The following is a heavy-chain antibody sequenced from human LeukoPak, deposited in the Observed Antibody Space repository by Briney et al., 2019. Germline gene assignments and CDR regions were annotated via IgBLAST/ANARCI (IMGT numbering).Heavy chain of an antibody. Sequence: SETLSLTCAVYGGSFSGYYWSWIRQPPGKGLEWIGEINHSGSTYYNPSLKSRVTISVDTSKNQFSLKLSSVTAADTAVYYCARVRFAVAANDYWGQGTLVTVSS. V-gene: IGHV4-34*01. D-gene: IGHD6-19*01. CDR2: INHSGST. CDR3: ARVRFAVAANDY. CDR1: GGSFSGYY. J-gene: IGHJ4*02.